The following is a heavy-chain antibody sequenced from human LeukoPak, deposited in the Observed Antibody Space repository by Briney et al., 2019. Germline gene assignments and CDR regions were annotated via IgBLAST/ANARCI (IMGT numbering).Heavy chain of an antibody. CDR3: ARVRSGPMDV. Sequence: PSETLSLTCTVSGGSISSGSYYWSWIRQPAGKGLEWIGRIYTSGSTNYNPSLKSRVTISVDTSKNQFSLKLSSVTAADTAVYYCARVRSGPMDVWGQGTTVTVSS. CDR2: IYTSGST. J-gene: IGHJ6*02. V-gene: IGHV4-61*02. CDR1: GGSISSGSYY. D-gene: IGHD3-3*01.